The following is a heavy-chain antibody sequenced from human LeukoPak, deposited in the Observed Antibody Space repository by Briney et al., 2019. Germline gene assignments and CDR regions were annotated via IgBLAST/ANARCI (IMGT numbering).Heavy chain of an antibody. CDR3: SHLIVDTSDWFDS. V-gene: IGHV3-15*01. D-gene: IGHD5-12*01. CDR2: IKRTTDGGTT. CDR1: GFTFSSSW. J-gene: IGHJ5*01. Sequence: GGSLRLSCAASGFTFSSSWIHWVRQAPGKGLEWVGRIKRTTDGGTTAYAAPVKGRFTISRDDSKNTLYLQMNGLKTEDTAVYYCSHLIVDTSDWFDSWGQGTLVTVSS.